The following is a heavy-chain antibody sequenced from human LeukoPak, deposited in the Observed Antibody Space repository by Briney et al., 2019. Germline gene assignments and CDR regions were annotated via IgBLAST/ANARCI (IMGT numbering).Heavy chain of an antibody. CDR1: GFMFSRYA. Sequence: GGSLRLSCAASGFMFSRYAMSWVRQAPGKGLEWVSSISTDTDTYYADSVQGRFSISRDNSKNTQYLQMNGLRGEDTAVYYCAKGGMSSSGLGDWGQGTLVTVSS. J-gene: IGHJ4*02. CDR2: ISTDTDT. V-gene: IGHV3-23*05. D-gene: IGHD3-22*01. CDR3: AKGGMSSSGLGD.